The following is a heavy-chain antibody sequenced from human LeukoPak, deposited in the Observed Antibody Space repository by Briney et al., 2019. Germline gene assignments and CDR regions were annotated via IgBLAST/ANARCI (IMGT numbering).Heavy chain of an antibody. CDR1: GGSFSGYY. D-gene: IGHD3-22*01. J-gene: IGHJ3*02. CDR3: ARGSDYYDSSGYYYVKAFDI. Sequence: SETLSLTCAVYGGSFSGYYWSWIRQPPGKGLEWIGEINHSGSTNYNPSLKSRVTISVDTSKNQFSLKLSSVTAADTAVYYCARGSDYYDSSGYYYVKAFDIWGQGTMVTVSS. CDR2: INHSGST. V-gene: IGHV4-34*01.